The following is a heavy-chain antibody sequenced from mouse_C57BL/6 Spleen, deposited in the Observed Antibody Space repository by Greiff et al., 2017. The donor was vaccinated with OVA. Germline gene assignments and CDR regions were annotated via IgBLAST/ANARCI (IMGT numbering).Heavy chain of an antibody. CDR2: IDPSDSYT. D-gene: IGHD1-1*01. CDR3: ARPFYYGSSFYYFDY. CDR1: GYTFTSYG. V-gene: IGHV1-69*01. J-gene: IGHJ2*01. Sequence: QVTLKESGAELARPGASVKLSCKASGYTFTSYGISWVKQRPGQGLEWIGEIDPSDSYTNYNQKFKGKSTLTVDKSSSTAYMQLSSLTSEDSAVYYCARPFYYGSSFYYFDYWGQGTTLTVSS.